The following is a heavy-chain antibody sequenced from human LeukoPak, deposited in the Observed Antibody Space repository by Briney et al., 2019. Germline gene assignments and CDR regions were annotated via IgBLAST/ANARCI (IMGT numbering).Heavy chain of an antibody. CDR2: ISGNGGST. Sequence: QPGGSLRLSCTTSGFTFSNYAMTWVRQAPGKGLEWVSGISGNGGSTYYADSVKRRFTISRDYSKKSLHLQMNSLRAEDTAVYYCANRPIGVAGKPNYYFDYWGQGTLVTVSS. D-gene: IGHD6-19*01. J-gene: IGHJ4*02. CDR3: ANRPIGVAGKPNYYFDY. CDR1: GFTFSNYA. V-gene: IGHV3-23*01.